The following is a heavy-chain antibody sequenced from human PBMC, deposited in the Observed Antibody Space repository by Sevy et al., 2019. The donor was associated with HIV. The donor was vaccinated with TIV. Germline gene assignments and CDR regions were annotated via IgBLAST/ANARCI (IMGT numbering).Heavy chain of an antibody. CDR3: AKVGGAGHFDG. CDR2: IREDGSDR. CDR1: GFTFSASW. V-gene: IGHV3-7*01. J-gene: IGHJ4*02. Sequence: GGSLRLSCEASGFTFSASWMSWVRQAPGRGPEWVANIREDGSDRVYVDSVKGRFTISRDNAKNSLHLQMNSLRVEDTAVYYCAKVGGAGHFDGWGQGTLVTVS. D-gene: IGHD3-10*01.